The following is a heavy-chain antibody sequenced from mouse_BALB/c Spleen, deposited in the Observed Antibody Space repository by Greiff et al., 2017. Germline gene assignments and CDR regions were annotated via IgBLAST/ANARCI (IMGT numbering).Heavy chain of an antibody. D-gene: IGHD2-1*01. CDR2: ISYSGST. J-gene: IGHJ4*01. CDR3: ARDGNYAMDY. Sequence: ESGPGLVKPSQSLSLTCTVTGYSITSDYAWNWIRQFPGNKLEWMGYISYSGSTSYNPSLKSRISITRDTSKNQFFLQLNSVTTEDTATYYCARDGNYAMDYWGQGTSVTVSS. V-gene: IGHV3-2*02. CDR1: GYSITSDYA.